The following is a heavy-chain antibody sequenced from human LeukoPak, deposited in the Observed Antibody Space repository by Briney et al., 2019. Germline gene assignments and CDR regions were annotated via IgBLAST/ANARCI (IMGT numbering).Heavy chain of an antibody. CDR1: GFSFISYW. Sequence: PGGSLRLSCAASGFSFISYWMSWVRQAPGKGLEWVANIKQDGSEKYHVDSVKGRFTISRDNARNSLYLQMNSLRAEDTAVYYCARDTYYDFWSAKGIWSDPWGQGTLVTVSS. CDR2: IKQDGSEK. D-gene: IGHD3-3*01. CDR3: ARDTYYDFWSAKGIWSDP. J-gene: IGHJ5*02. V-gene: IGHV3-7*01.